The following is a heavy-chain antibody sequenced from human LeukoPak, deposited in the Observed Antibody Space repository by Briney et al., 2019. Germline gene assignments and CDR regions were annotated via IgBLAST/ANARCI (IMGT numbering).Heavy chain of an antibody. V-gene: IGHV6-1*01. CDR1: GDSVSSNSAA. CDR2: TYYRSKWYN. Sequence: SQTLSLTCVISGDSVSSNSAAWNWIRQSPSGGLEWLGRTYYRSKWYNDYALSVKSRIIVNPDTSKNQFSLQLNSVTPEDTAVYYCARQNGDNTRYSGLDVWGQGTAVTVSS. D-gene: IGHD4-23*01. J-gene: IGHJ6*02. CDR3: ARQNGDNTRYSGLDV.